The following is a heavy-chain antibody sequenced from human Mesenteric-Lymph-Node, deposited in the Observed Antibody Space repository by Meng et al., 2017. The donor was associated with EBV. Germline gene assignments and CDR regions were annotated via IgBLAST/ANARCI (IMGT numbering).Heavy chain of an antibody. CDR3: ARLVVVPAALDY. Sequence: QVQLQESGPGLCKHSQTLPRTCAFSGGSISSGGYYWSWIRQPPGKGLEWIGYIYYSGSTYYNPSLKSRVTISVDTSKNQFSLKLSSVIAADTAVYYCARLVVVPAALDYWGQGTLVTVSS. CDR1: GGSISSGGYY. V-gene: IGHV4-30-4*01. CDR2: IYYSGST. D-gene: IGHD2-2*01. J-gene: IGHJ4*02.